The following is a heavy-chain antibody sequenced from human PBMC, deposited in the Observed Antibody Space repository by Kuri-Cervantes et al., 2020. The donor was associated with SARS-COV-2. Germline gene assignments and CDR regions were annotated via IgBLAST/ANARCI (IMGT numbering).Heavy chain of an antibody. CDR1: GYTLTELS. Sequence: ASVKVSCKVSGYTLTELSMHWVRQAPGKGLEWMGGFDPEDGETIYAQKFQGRVTMTEDTSTDTAYMELRSLRSDDTAVYYCARGLDSGSYLSPWGADYWGQGTLVTVSS. J-gene: IGHJ4*02. CDR3: ARGLDSGSYLSPWGADY. D-gene: IGHD1-26*01. V-gene: IGHV1-24*01. CDR2: FDPEDGET.